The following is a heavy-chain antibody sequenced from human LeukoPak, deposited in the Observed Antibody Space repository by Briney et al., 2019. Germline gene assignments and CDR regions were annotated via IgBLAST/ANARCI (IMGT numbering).Heavy chain of an antibody. V-gene: IGHV3-30*18. CDR3: AKDRSTVVGPYYFDY. CDR1: GFTFSSYG. J-gene: IGHJ4*02. CDR2: ISYDGSNK. D-gene: IGHD4-11*01. Sequence: GGSLRLSCAASGFTFSSYGMHWVRQAPGKGLEWVSVISYDGSNKYYADSVKSRFTISRDNSKNTLYLQMNSLRAEDTAVYYCAKDRSTVVGPYYFDYWGQGTLVTVSS.